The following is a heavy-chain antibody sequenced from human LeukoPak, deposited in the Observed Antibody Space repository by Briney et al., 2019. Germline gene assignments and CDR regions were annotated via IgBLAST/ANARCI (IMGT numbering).Heavy chain of an antibody. Sequence: GASVKVSCKTSGYTFTGHYMHWVRLAPGQGLEWMGRINPNSGGTDYAQKFQGRVTMTRDTSISTAYMELSGLRSDDTAVYYCARDSSEGVRFLEWLAIDGMDVWGQGTTVTVSS. J-gene: IGHJ6*02. CDR1: GYTFTGHY. CDR2: INPNSGGT. D-gene: IGHD3-3*01. V-gene: IGHV1-2*06. CDR3: ARDSSEGVRFLEWLAIDGMDV.